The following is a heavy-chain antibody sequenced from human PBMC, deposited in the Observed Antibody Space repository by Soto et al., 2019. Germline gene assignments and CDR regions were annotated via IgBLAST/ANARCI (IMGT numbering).Heavy chain of an antibody. CDR1: GFGLGSHW. D-gene: IGHD2-21*02. Sequence: HPGGSLRLSCAASGFGLGSHWMAWVRQAPGKGLEWVGFIRSKAYGGTTEYAASEKGRFTISRDDSKSIAYLQMNSLKTEDTAVYYCTRDGVVVVTAIIYWGQGTLVTVSS. J-gene: IGHJ4*02. V-gene: IGHV3-49*04. CDR3: TRDGVVVVTAIIY. CDR2: IRSKAYGGTT.